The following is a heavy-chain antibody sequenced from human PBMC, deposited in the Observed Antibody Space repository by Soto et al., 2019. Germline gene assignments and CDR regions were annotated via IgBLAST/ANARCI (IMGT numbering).Heavy chain of an antibody. CDR3: ARSYVSGSRAFDY. CDR1: GDTFDSYT. CDR2: IIPMLGMS. J-gene: IGHJ4*02. V-gene: IGHV1-69*02. D-gene: IGHD3-10*01. Sequence: QVHLVQSGAEVKKPGSSVKVSCKASGDTFDSYTINWVRQAPGQRLEWMGRIIPMLGMSNYALKFQGRVTSTADKSTTTVYMHLSRLRSDDTAVYYCARSYVSGSRAFDYWGPEALVTVSS.